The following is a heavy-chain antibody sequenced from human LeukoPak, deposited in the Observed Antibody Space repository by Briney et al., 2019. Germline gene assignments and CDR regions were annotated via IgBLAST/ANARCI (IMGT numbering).Heavy chain of an antibody. Sequence: PGGSLRLSCAASGFTFSSYAMQWVRQAPGKGLEGVADISYDGSNKYYADSVKGRFTISRDDSKNTLYLQKNSLRAEDTAVYYCAREVVVVPAAMGVGAFDIWGQRTMVTVSS. D-gene: IGHD2-2*01. CDR1: GFTFSSYA. V-gene: IGHV3-30*04. J-gene: IGHJ3*02. CDR3: AREVVVVPAAMGVGAFDI. CDR2: ISYDGSNK.